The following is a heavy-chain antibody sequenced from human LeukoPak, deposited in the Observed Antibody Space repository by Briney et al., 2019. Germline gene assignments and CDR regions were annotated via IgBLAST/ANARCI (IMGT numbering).Heavy chain of an antibody. D-gene: IGHD3-10*01. CDR3: ARYSSGYNDY. J-gene: IGHJ4*02. CDR2: IYYSGST. CDR1: GGSISSYY. Sequence: SETLSLTCAVSGGSISSYYWSWIRQPPGKELEWIGYIYYSGSTNYNPSLKSRVTISVDTSKNQFSLKLSSVTAADTAVYYCARYSSGYNDYWGQGTLVTVSS. V-gene: IGHV4-59*01.